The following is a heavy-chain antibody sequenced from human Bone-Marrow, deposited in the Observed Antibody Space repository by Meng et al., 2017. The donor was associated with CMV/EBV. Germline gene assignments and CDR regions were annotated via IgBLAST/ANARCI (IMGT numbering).Heavy chain of an antibody. CDR3: ARAPIAAAGPYYFDY. CDR2: ISGSGGST. D-gene: IGHD6-13*01. V-gene: IGHV3-23*01. Sequence: GGSLRLSCAASGFTFSSYAMSWVRQAPGKGLEWVSAISGSGGSTYYADSVKGRFTISRDNSKNTLYLQMNSLRAEDTAVYYCARAPIAAAGPYYFDYWGQGTLVTVSS. J-gene: IGHJ4*02. CDR1: GFTFSSYA.